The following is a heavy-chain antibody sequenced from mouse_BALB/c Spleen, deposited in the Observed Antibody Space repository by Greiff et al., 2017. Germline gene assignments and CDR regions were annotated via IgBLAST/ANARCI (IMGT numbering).Heavy chain of an antibody. D-gene: IGHD3-1*01. V-gene: IGHV1S45*01. J-gene: IGHJ4*01. CDR1: GYTFTNHY. CDR2: INPYTDYT. Sequence: EVKLMESGAELVRPGASVKISCKAFGYTFTNHYINWVKQRPGQGLDWIGYINPYTDYTSDNQKFKGKATLTVYKSSSTAYMELSSLTSEDSAVEYCARYGHSSGYVGAMDYWGQGTSVTVSS. CDR3: ARYGHSSGYVGAMDY.